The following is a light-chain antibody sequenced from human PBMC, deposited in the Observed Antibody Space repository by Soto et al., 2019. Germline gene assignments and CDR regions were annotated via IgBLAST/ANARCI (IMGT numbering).Light chain of an antibody. V-gene: IGKV3-11*01. CDR1: QSVSSN. CDR3: QQRNNWYT. CDR2: DAS. Sequence: EIVLIQSPATLSLSPGERATLSCRASQSVSSNLAWYQQNPGQSPRLLIFDASNRATGIPARFSGSGSGTDFILTISRLEPEDFAVYYCQQRNNWYTFGQGTKLEIK. J-gene: IGKJ2*01.